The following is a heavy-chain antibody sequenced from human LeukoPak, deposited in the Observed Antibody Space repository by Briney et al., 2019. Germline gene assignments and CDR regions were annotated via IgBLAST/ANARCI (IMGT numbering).Heavy chain of an antibody. V-gene: IGHV3-7*01. CDR3: AREIWFGESIPSNWFDP. Sequence: PGGSLRLSCAASGFTFSSYWMSWVRQAPGKGLEWVANIKQDGSEKYYVDSVKGRFTISRDNAKNSLYLQMNSLRAEDTAVYYCAREIWFGESIPSNWFDPWGQGTLVTVSS. D-gene: IGHD3-10*01. CDR2: IKQDGSEK. J-gene: IGHJ5*02. CDR1: GFTFSSYW.